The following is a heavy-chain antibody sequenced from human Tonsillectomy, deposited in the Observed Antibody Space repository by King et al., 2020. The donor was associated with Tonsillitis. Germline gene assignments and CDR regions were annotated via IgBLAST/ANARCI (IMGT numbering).Heavy chain of an antibody. CDR3: AKDMGVGATGDAFDI. CDR2: ISWKSGSI. Sequence: VQLVESGGGLVQPGRSLRLSCAASGFTFDDYAIHWVRQAPGKGLEWVSCISWKSGSIGFADSVKGRFTISRDNAKNSLYLQMNSLRAEDTALYYCAKDMGVGATGDAFDIWGQGTMVTVSS. V-gene: IGHV3-9*01. CDR1: GFTFDDYA. D-gene: IGHD1-26*01. J-gene: IGHJ3*02.